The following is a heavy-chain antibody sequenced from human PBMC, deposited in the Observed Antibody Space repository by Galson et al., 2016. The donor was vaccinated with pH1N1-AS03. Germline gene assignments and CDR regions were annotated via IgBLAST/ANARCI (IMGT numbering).Heavy chain of an antibody. D-gene: IGHD4-17*01. CDR3: ARSDYGDYVDY. J-gene: IGHJ4*02. Sequence: SVKVSCKASGYTFTSYAMHWVRQAPGQGLEWMGWINAGNGDTKYSQKFQGRVTITRDKSASMAYMGLSSLRSEDTAVYYCARSDYGDYVDYWGQGTLVTVSS. CDR1: GYTFTSYA. V-gene: IGHV1-3*01. CDR2: INAGNGDT.